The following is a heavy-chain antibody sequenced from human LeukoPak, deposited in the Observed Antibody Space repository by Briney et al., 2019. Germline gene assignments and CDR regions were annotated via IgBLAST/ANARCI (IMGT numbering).Heavy chain of an antibody. D-gene: IGHD2-2*01. CDR3: ARGQSSANDRKGRTGLAS. CDR1: GGSFSTYP. V-gene: IGHV1-69*02. J-gene: IGHJ4*02. CDR2: FVPGVGVS. Sequence: ASVKVSCKASGGSFSTYPITWVRQAPGHGLEWMGRFVPGVGVSTYAQKFKGRVTFTADASTTTSFMEVASLKSDDTGVYFCARGQSSANDRKGRTGLASWGQGTLVTVSS.